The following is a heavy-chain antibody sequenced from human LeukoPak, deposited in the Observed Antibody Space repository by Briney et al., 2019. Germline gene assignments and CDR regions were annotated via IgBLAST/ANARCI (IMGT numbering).Heavy chain of an antibody. CDR1: GGSISSGSYY. CDR3: AKGLGGRSWYPNWFDP. CDR2: IYTSGST. D-gene: IGHD6-13*01. J-gene: IGHJ5*02. Sequence: SQTLSLTCTVSGGSISSGSYYWSWIRQPAGKGLEWIGRIYTSGSTHYNPSLKSRVTISVDTSKNQFSLKLSSVTAADTAVYYCAKGLGGRSWYPNWFDPWGQGNLVTVSS. V-gene: IGHV4-61*02.